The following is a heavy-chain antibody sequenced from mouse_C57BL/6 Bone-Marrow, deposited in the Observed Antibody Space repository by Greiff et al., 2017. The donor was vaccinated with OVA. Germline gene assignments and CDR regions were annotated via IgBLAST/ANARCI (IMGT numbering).Heavy chain of an antibody. CDR1: GFSLTSYG. D-gene: IGHD1-1*01. J-gene: IGHJ3*01. CDR2: IWSGGST. Sequence: QVQLQQSGPGLVQPSQSLSITCTASGFSLTSYGVHWVRQSPGKGLEWLGVIWSGGSTDYNAAFISRLSISKDNSKSQVFFKMNSLQADDTAIYYCARSTTVVDGFAYWGQGTLVTVSA. V-gene: IGHV2-2*01. CDR3: ARSTTVVDGFAY.